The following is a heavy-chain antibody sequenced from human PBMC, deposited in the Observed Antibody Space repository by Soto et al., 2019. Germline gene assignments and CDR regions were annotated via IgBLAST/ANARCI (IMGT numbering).Heavy chain of an antibody. D-gene: IGHD2-15*01. CDR3: ARQCRGVTCHWFVP. CDR2: IFYSGST. J-gene: IGHJ5*02. V-gene: IGHV4-39*01. Sequence: SATLSLTCTFSSGSISSTIYSWDWIRQPPGKELERIGRIFYSGSTYYNPSLKNRVTISVDTSKNQFSLTLTSVTAADTAVYYCARQCRGVTCHWFVPWGQG. CDR1: SGSISSTIYS.